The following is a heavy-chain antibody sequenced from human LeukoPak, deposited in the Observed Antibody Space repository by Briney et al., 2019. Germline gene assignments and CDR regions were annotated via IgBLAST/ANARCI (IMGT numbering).Heavy chain of an antibody. Sequence: ASVRVSCKASGYTFTSYGISWVRQAPGQGLEWMGWISAYNGNTNYAQKLQGRVTMTTDTSTSTAYMGLRSLRSDDTAVYYCARVGYCSSTSCYTGDYYYYGMGVWGQGTTVTVSS. CDR1: GYTFTSYG. D-gene: IGHD2-2*02. CDR2: ISAYNGNT. V-gene: IGHV1-18*01. J-gene: IGHJ6*02. CDR3: ARVGYCSSTSCYTGDYYYYGMGV.